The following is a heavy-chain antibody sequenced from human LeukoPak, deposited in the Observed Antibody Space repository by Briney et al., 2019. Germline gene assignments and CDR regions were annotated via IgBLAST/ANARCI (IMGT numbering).Heavy chain of an antibody. CDR1: GYTFTSYT. Sequence: ASVKVSCKASGYTFTSYTIHWVRQAPGQRLEWMGWINAGNGNTKYSQKFQDRVTITRDTSANTAYMELNSLRSEDTAVYYCARELRSYYFGMDVWGQGATVIVSS. CDR3: ARELRSYYFGMDV. CDR2: INAGNGNT. V-gene: IGHV1-3*01. D-gene: IGHD3-3*01. J-gene: IGHJ6*02.